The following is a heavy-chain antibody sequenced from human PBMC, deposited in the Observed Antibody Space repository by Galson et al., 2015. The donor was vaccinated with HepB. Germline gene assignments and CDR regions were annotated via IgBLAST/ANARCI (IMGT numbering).Heavy chain of an antibody. V-gene: IGHV3-53*01. D-gene: IGHD4-17*01. CDR2: IYDSGGT. CDR3: ARTNYGDPIDY. J-gene: IGHJ4*02. Sequence: SLRLSCAVSGISVSSNYMTWVRQAPGKGLEWVSVIYDSGGTSYADSVKGRFTVSTDSSKNTLFLQLNSLTAEDTAMYYCARTNYGDPIDYWGQGTLVTVSS. CDR1: GISVSSNY.